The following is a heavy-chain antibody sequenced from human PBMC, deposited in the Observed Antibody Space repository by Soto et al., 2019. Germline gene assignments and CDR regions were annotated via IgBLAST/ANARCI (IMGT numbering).Heavy chain of an antibody. CDR2: IYYDGRS. Sequence: PSETLSLTCSVSGGSLFSHYWGWIRQPPGKGLEWIGYIYYDGRSHFNPSLKSRVTMSIDTSKNQFSLRVYSVSPADTAVYYCARVGRGEENWFDPWGQGTLVTVSS. J-gene: IGHJ5*02. CDR1: GGSLFSHY. CDR3: ARVGRGEENWFDP. D-gene: IGHD3-10*01. V-gene: IGHV4-59*11.